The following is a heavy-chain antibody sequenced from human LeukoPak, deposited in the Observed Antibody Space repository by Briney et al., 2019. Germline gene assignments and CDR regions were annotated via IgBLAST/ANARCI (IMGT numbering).Heavy chain of an antibody. CDR1: GGSISSYY. Sequence: PSETLSLTCTVSGGSISSYYWSWIRQPPGKGLEWIGYIYYSGSTNYNPSLKSRVTISVDTSKNQFSLKLSSVTAADTAVYYCARDPAPYGGIYYFDYWGQGTLVTVSS. V-gene: IGHV4-59*01. D-gene: IGHD4-23*01. J-gene: IGHJ4*02. CDR2: IYYSGST. CDR3: ARDPAPYGGIYYFDY.